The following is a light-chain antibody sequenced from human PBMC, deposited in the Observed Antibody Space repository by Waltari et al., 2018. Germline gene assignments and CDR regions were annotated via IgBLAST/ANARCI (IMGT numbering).Light chain of an antibody. CDR2: VNSEGSH. CDR3: QTGGHGTWV. CDR1: RAPTSNI. J-gene: IGLJ3*02. Sequence: QLVMPQSPSASASPGASVRLTCTLHRAPTSNITAWHQQQPEKCPRDLMKVNSEGSHRKGGEIPDRFSGSGSGAERYLTIANVQSEDEADYYCQTGGHGTWVFGGGTKLTVL. V-gene: IGLV4-69*01.